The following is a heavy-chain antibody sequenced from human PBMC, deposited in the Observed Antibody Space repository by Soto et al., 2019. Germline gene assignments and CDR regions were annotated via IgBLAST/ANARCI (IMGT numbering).Heavy chain of an antibody. D-gene: IGHD2-2*02. J-gene: IGHJ6*02. Sequence: GASVKVSCTASGYTFTNFYMHWVRQAPGQGLEWMEIIDPSWGSTGSAQKFQGRVTITADESTSTAYMELSSLRSEDTAVYYCASSDYSTSCYIGGDKVCYYYGMDVWGQGTTVTVSS. V-gene: IGHV1-46*01. CDR2: IDPSWGST. CDR3: ASSDYSTSCYIGGDKVCYYYGMDV. CDR1: GYTFTNFY.